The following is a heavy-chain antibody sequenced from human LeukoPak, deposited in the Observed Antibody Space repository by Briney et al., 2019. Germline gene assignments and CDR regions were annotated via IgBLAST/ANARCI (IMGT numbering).Heavy chain of an antibody. Sequence: GASVKVSCKVSGYTLTELSMHWVRQAPGKGLEWMGGFDPEDGETIYAQKFQGRVTMTEDTSTDTAYMELSSLRSEDTAVYYCATARYYGSGSYHWFDPWGQGTLVTVSS. CDR2: FDPEDGET. D-gene: IGHD3-10*01. J-gene: IGHJ5*02. V-gene: IGHV1-24*01. CDR3: ATARYYGSGSYHWFDP. CDR1: GYTLTELS.